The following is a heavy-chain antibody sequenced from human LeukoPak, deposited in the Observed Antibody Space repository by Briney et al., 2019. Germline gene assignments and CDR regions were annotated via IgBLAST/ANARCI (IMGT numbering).Heavy chain of an antibody. D-gene: IGHD6-13*01. CDR2: IIPVLGIA. CDR1: GYTFTGYY. Sequence: SVKVSCKASGYTFTGYYMHWVRQAPGQGLEWMGRIIPVLGIANYAQKFQGRVTITADKSTSTAYMELSSLRSEDTAVYYCAREIAAAAPFDYWGQGTLVTVSS. J-gene: IGHJ4*02. V-gene: IGHV1-69*04. CDR3: AREIAAAAPFDY.